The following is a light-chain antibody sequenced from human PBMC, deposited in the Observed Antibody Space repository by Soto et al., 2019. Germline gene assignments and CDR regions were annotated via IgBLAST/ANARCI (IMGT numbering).Light chain of an antibody. V-gene: IGKV3D-15*01. Sequence: EIVLTQSQATLSLSPGERATLSCRASQSITNYVGWYQQKPGQAPRLLIYGASDRATGIPARFSGSGSGTEFTLTISSLQSDDSAIYYCQQFGDWPSFGLGTKVDI. CDR1: QSITNY. CDR2: GAS. J-gene: IGKJ1*01. CDR3: QQFGDWPS.